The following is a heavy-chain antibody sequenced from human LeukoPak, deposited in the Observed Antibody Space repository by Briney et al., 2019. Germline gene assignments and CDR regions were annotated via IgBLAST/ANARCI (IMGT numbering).Heavy chain of an antibody. J-gene: IGHJ4*02. D-gene: IGHD3-22*01. CDR1: GFTFSSYG. CDR3: AKDPAVVIY. V-gene: IGHV3-30*02. Sequence: PGGSLRLSCAASGFTFSSYGMHWVRQAPGKGREGVACIMYDGTKKYYADSVKGRFTIYRDNKKKTVYMKMNSLRAEDTALYYCAKDPAVVIYWGQGTLVTVSS. CDR2: IMYDGTKK.